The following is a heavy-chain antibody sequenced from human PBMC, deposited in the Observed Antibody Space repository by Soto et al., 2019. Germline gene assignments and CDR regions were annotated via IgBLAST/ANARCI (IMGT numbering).Heavy chain of an antibody. V-gene: IGHV1-69*13. D-gene: IGHD3-22*01. J-gene: IGHJ5*02. CDR3: ARDSPYYYDSSGESCFDA. CDR1: GGTFSSYA. Sequence: GASVKVSCKASGGTFSSYAISWVRQAPGQGLEWMGGIIPIFGTANYAQKFQGRVTITADESTSTAYMELSSLRSEDTAVYYCARDSPYYYDSSGESCFDAWGQGTLVTVSS. CDR2: IIPIFGTA.